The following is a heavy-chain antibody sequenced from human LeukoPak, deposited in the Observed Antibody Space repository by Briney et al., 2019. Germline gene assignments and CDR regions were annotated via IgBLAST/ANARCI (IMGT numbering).Heavy chain of an antibody. CDR2: ISSSNSLI. CDR1: GFTFRSYS. CDR3: ARVPGDY. V-gene: IGHV3-21*01. Sequence: PGGSLRLSCAASGFTFRSYSMNWVRQAPGQGLEWVSSISSSNSLIYYADSVKGRLTISRDNSKNSLYLQMNSLRAEGTAVYYCARVPGDYWGQGTLVTVSS. J-gene: IGHJ4*02. D-gene: IGHD3-10*01.